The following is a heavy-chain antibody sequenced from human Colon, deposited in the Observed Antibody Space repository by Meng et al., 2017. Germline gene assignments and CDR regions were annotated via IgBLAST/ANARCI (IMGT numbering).Heavy chain of an antibody. CDR1: GGSTSSGGFY. J-gene: IGHJ5*02. Sequence: GPGLVKPSQTLSLTCTVSGGSTSSGGFYWSWIRQHPGKGLEWIGYIYYSGSTYYNPSLRSRVAISIDTSKNQFSLKLTSVTAADTAVYFCARTNYGDHNWIDPWGQGTLVTVSS. CDR3: ARTNYGDHNWIDP. CDR2: IYYSGST. V-gene: IGHV4-31*03. D-gene: IGHD4-17*01.